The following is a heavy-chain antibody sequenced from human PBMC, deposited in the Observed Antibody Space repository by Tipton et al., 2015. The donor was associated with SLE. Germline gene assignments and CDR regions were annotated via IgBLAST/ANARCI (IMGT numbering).Heavy chain of an antibody. Sequence: SLRLSCVASGFTFDDFAIHWVRLGPGKGLEWVSGISWKSGDIGFADSMKGRFTISRDNAKHSVFLHMNSLRAEDTAFYFCVRDPLYYDYIWGSYRPSWYFDYWGQGILVTVSS. D-gene: IGHD3-16*02. V-gene: IGHV3-9*01. CDR3: VRDPLYYDYIWGSYRPSWYFDY. J-gene: IGHJ4*02. CDR1: GFTFDDFA. CDR2: ISWKSGDI.